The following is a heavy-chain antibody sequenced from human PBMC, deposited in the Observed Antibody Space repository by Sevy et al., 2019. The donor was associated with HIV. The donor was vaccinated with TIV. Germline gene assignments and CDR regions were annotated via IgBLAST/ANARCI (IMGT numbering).Heavy chain of an antibody. V-gene: IGHV1-69*13. D-gene: IGHD2-21*02. CDR2: IIPFFPTP. CDR1: GGSFNNYI. J-gene: IGHJ4*02. CDR3: ARVISCGGDCYYFDD. Sequence: ASVKVSCKVSGGSFNNYIFTWVRQAPGQGLEWMGAIIPFFPTPNYAQKVQGRLTITADELTGTAYMELISLRYDDTAVYYCARVISCGGDCYYFDDWGQGTLVTVSS.